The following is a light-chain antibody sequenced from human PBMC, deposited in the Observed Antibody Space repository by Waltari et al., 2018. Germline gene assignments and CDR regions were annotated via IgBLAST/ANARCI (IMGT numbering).Light chain of an antibody. CDR1: SFNIGTSYD. Sequence: QSVLTQPPSVSGAPGQRVTIPCTGSSFNIGTSYDVHWYQQLPGKAPKLPIYNNNNRPSGVPDRFLGSTSGTSASLTITGLQPEDEADYYCQSYDSTLGGWGVFGGGTKLTVL. CDR2: NNN. CDR3: QSYDSTLGGWGV. V-gene: IGLV1-40*01. J-gene: IGLJ2*01.